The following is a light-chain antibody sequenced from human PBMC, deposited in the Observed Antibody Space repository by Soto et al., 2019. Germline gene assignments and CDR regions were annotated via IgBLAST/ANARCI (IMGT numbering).Light chain of an antibody. Sequence: QSALTQPASVSGSPGQSITISCTGTSSDVGGYNYVSWYQQHPGKVPKLMIYDVNSRPSGVSDRFSGSKSGNTASLIISGLQAEDEADYYCSSYTSINTRVFGGGTQLTVL. CDR2: DVN. CDR3: SSYTSINTRV. V-gene: IGLV2-14*03. CDR1: SSDVGGYNY. J-gene: IGLJ2*01.